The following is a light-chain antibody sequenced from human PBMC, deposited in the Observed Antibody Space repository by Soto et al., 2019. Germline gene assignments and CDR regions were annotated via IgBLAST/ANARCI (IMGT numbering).Light chain of an antibody. CDR1: SSDVGGYNF. CDR3: SSFTSSDTLVV. V-gene: IGLV2-14*03. CDR2: DVS. J-gene: IGLJ2*01. Sequence: QSVLTQPASVSGSPGQSITISCTGTSSDVGGYNFVSWYQHHPAKAPKLMIYDVSNRPSGVSNRFSGSKSGNTASLTISGLQAEDEAQYYCSSFTSSDTLVVFGGGTKLTVL.